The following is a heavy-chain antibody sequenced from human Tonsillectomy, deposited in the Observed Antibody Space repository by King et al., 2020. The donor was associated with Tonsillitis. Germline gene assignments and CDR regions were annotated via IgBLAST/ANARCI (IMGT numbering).Heavy chain of an antibody. CDR2: ITTNSGGT. Sequence: VQLVESGAEVKKPGASVKVSCKASGYTFTDYYIHWVRQAPGQGLEWMGWITTNSGGTNYAQKFQGRVTMTRDTSINTAYMELGRLRSDYTAVYYCARATYYDDSGYSDDWGQGTLATVSS. CDR3: ARATYYDDSGYSDD. V-gene: IGHV1-2*02. J-gene: IGHJ4*02. CDR1: GYTFTDYY. D-gene: IGHD3-22*01.